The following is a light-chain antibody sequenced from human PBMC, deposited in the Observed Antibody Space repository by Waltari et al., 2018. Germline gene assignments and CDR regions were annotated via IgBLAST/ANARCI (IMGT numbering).Light chain of an antibody. V-gene: IGKV4-1*01. CDR1: QSVLYSSNNKNF. CDR2: WAS. Sequence: IVMTQSPDSLAVSLGESATINCKSSQSVLYSSNNKNFLAWYQLRPGQPPRLLIHWASTRESGVPDRFDGSGSGTDFTLTISSLQAEDVALYFCQQYYSFPLTFGGGTKVEIK. J-gene: IGKJ4*01. CDR3: QQYYSFPLT.